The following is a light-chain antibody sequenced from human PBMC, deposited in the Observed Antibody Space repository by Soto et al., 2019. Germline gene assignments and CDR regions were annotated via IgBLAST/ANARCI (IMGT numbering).Light chain of an antibody. J-gene: IGLJ3*02. CDR2: EVR. CDR3: CSYTSSSIRV. Sequence: QSALTQPASVSGSPGHSITISCTGTSSDVGGYNHVSWYQQHPGKAPKLIIYEVRNRPSGVSNRLSGSKSGNTASLTISGLQADDEADYYCCSYTSSSIRVFGGGTKVTVL. V-gene: IGLV2-14*01. CDR1: SSDVGGYNH.